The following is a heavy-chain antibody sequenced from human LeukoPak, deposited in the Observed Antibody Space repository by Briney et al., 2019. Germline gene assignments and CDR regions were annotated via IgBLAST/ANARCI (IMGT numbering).Heavy chain of an antibody. CDR3: ARDRRYYGSGSNTYYFDY. V-gene: IGHV4-59*01. CDR2: IYYSGST. D-gene: IGHD3-10*01. CDR1: GGSISSYY. Sequence: SETLSLTCTVSGGSISSYYWSWIRQPPGNGLEWIGYIYYSGSTNYNPSLKSRVTISVDTSKNQFSLKLSSVTAADTAVYYCARDRRYYGSGSNTYYFDYWGQGTLVTVSS. J-gene: IGHJ4*02.